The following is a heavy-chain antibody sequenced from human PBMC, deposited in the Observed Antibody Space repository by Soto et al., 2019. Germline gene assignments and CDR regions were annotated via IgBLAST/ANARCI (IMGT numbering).Heavy chain of an antibody. CDR3: ASKGGYDFWTGNWFDP. V-gene: IGHV4-4*02. CDR2: IYHSGST. D-gene: IGHD3-3*01. CDR1: GGSISSSNW. Sequence: SETLSLTCAVSGGSISSSNWWSWVRQPPGKGLEWIGEIYHSGSTNYNPSLKSRVTISVDKSKNQFSLKLSSVTAADTAVYYCASKGGYDFWTGNWFDPWGQGTLVTVSS. J-gene: IGHJ5*02.